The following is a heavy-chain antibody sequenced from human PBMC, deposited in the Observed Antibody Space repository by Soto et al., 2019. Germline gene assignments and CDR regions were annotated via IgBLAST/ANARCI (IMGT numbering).Heavy chain of an antibody. CDR2: INHSGST. Sequence: SETLSLTFAVYGGSFSGDYWSWIRQPPGKGLEWIGEINHSGSTNYNPSLKSRVTISVDTSKNQFSLKLSSVTAADTAVYYCAREHSSGYLIDYWGQGTLVTVS. V-gene: IGHV4-34*01. D-gene: IGHD3-22*01. J-gene: IGHJ4*02. CDR3: AREHSSGYLIDY. CDR1: GGSFSGDY.